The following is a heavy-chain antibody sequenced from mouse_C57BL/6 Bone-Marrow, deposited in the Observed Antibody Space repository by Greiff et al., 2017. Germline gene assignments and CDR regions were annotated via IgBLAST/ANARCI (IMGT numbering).Heavy chain of an antibody. CDR3: ARAHYSNYFDY. CDR1: GFTFSDFY. J-gene: IGHJ2*01. V-gene: IGHV7-1*01. Sequence: EVNLVESGGGLVQSGRSLRLSCATSGFTFSDFYMEWVRQAPGKGLEWIAASRNKANDYTTEYSASVKGRFIVSRDTSQSILYLQMNALRAEDTAIYYCARAHYSNYFDYWGQGTTLTVAS. D-gene: IGHD2-5*01. CDR2: SRNKANDYTT.